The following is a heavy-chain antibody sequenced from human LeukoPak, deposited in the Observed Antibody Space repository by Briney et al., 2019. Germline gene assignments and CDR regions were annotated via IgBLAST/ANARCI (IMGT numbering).Heavy chain of an antibody. CDR1: DFTFSNFW. CDR3: AKDIGGYYDSSGYLGGFDY. Sequence: GGSLRLSCEASDFTFSNFWMHWVRQAPGKGLEWVSGISWNSGSIGYADSVKGRFTISRDNAKNSLYLQMNSLRAEDMALYYCAKDIGGYYDSSGYLGGFDYWGQGTLVTVSS. J-gene: IGHJ4*02. V-gene: IGHV3-9*03. CDR2: ISWNSGSI. D-gene: IGHD3-22*01.